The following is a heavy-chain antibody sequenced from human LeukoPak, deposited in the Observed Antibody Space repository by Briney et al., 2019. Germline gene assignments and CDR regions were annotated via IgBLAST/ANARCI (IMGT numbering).Heavy chain of an antibody. CDR1: GFTFSDYY. V-gene: IGHV3-11*04. Sequence: GGSLRLSCAASGFTFSDYYMSWIRQAPGKGLEWVSYISSSGSTIYYADSVKGRFTISRDNAKNSLYLQMNSLRAEDTAVYYCAKVPAATTHLYYYYMDVWGKGTTVTVSS. J-gene: IGHJ6*03. D-gene: IGHD2-2*01. CDR2: ISSSGSTI. CDR3: AKVPAATTHLYYYYMDV.